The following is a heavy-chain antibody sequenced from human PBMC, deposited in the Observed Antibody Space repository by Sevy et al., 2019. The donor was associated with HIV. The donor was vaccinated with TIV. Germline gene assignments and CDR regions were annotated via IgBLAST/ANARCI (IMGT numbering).Heavy chain of an antibody. V-gene: IGHV1-24*01. J-gene: IGHJ4*02. D-gene: IGHD3-22*01. Sequence: ASVKVSCKVSGYTLTQLSMHWVRQAPGKGLEWMGSFDPEDGETLYAQKFQGRVTMTEDTSTNTAYMELSSLRSEDTAVYYCATTKDYYDSSGSPFDYSGQGTVVTVSS. CDR2: FDPEDGET. CDR3: ATTKDYYDSSGSPFDY. CDR1: GYTLTQLS.